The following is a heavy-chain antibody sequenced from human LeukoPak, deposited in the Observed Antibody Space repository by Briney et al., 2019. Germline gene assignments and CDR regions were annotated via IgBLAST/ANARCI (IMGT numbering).Heavy chain of an antibody. J-gene: IGHJ3*02. CDR2: INHRGST. CDR1: GGSFSGYY. V-gene: IGHV4-34*01. CDR3: ASSSHRWIQHAFDI. Sequence: SETLSLTCAVYGGSFSGYYWSWIRQPPGKGLEWIGEINHRGSTNYNPSLKSRVTISVDTSKNQFSLKLSSVTAADTAVYYCASSSHRWIQHAFDIWGQGTMVTVSS. D-gene: IGHD5-18*01.